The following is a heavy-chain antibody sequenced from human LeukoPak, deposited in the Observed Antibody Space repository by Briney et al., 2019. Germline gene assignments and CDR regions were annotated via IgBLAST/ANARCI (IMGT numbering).Heavy chain of an antibody. V-gene: IGHV3-21*01. CDR2: VSSSSSYI. CDR3: ARDEYYYDSSLYFQH. Sequence: GGSLRLSCAASGFTFSSYSMNWVRQAPGKGLEWVSSVSSSSSYIYYADSVKGRFTISRDNAMNSLYLQMNSLRAEDTAVYYCARDEYYYDSSLYFQHWGQGTLVTVSS. J-gene: IGHJ1*01. CDR1: GFTFSSYS. D-gene: IGHD3-22*01.